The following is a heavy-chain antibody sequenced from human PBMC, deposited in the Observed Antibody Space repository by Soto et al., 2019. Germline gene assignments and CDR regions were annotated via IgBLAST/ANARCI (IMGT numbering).Heavy chain of an antibody. V-gene: IGHV1-69*06. J-gene: IGHJ3*02. CDR2: IIPIFGTA. Sequence: SVKVSCKASGGSFSSYAISWVRQAPVQGLEWMGGIIPIFGTATYAQKFRGRVTIIADTSTSTAYMELSSLRSEDTAGNYCARAGPVAGNHAFDIWGQGTLLTVSS. CDR1: GGSFSSYA. D-gene: IGHD6-19*01. CDR3: ARAGPVAGNHAFDI.